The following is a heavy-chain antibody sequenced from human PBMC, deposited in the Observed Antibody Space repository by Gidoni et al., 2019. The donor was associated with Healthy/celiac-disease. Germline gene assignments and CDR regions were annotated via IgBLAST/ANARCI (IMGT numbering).Heavy chain of an antibody. CDR3: ASIQRGYSYAEVDY. V-gene: IGHV4-59*01. J-gene: IGHJ4*02. Sequence: QVQLQESGPGLVKPSETLSLTCTVSGGSISSYYWSWIRQPPGKGLEWIGHIYYSGSTNYNPSLKSRVTISVDTSKNQFSLKLSSVTAADTAVYYCASIQRGYSYAEVDYWGQGTLVTVSS. CDR2: IYYSGST. CDR1: GGSISSYY. D-gene: IGHD5-18*01.